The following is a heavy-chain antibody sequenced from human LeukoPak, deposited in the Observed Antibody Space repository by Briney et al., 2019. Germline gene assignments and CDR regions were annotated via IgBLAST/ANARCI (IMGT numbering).Heavy chain of an antibody. Sequence: PSETLSLTCTVSGVSISSSSYYWGWIRQPPGKGLEWIGSIYYSGSTYYNPSLKSRVTISVDTSKNQFSLKLSSVTAADTAVYYCASQPRAVDYWGQGTLVTVSS. V-gene: IGHV4-39*01. CDR2: IYYSGST. J-gene: IGHJ4*02. CDR1: GVSISSSSYY. CDR3: ASQPRAVDY.